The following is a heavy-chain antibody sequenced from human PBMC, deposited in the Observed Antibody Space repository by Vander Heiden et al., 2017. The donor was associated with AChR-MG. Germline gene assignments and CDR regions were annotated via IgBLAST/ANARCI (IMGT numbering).Heavy chain of an antibody. D-gene: IGHD3-16*01. Sequence: QVQLQQSGPGLVKPSQTLSLTCAISGDSVSSNSAACDWIRQSPSRGLEWLGRTYYRSKWYNDYAVSVKSRITINPDTSKNQFSLQLNSVTQEDTAVYYCARDGVWASGAKNWFDPWGQGTLVTVSS. CDR3: ARDGVWASGAKNWFDP. V-gene: IGHV6-1*01. J-gene: IGHJ5*02. CDR2: TYYRSKWYN. CDR1: GDSVSSNSAA.